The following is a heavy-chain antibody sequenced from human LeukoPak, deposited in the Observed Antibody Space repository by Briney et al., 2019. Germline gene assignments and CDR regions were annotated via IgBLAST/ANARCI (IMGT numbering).Heavy chain of an antibody. D-gene: IGHD1-26*01. Sequence: GGSLTLSCAASGFTFSSHWMSWIRQAPGKGLEWVANINQDGSVKYYVDSVKGRFTISRDNAKNSLYLQISSLSAEDSAVYYCAREGDYTWSFLIWGQGTMVTVSS. CDR3: AREGDYTWSFLI. CDR2: INQDGSVK. V-gene: IGHV3-7*01. J-gene: IGHJ3*02. CDR1: GFTFSSHW.